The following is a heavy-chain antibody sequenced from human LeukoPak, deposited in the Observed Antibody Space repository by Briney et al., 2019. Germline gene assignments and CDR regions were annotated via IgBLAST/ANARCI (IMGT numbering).Heavy chain of an antibody. V-gene: IGHV5-51*01. D-gene: IGHD3-22*01. CDR3: ARPYYYDSSGYLGRYAFDI. CDR1: GYSFTSYW. CDR2: IYPGDSDT. J-gene: IGHJ3*02. Sequence: GESLKISCKGSGYSFTSYWIGWVRQMPGKGLEWMGIIYPGDSDTRYSPSFQGQVTISADKSISTAYLQWSSLKASDTAMYYCARPYYYDSSGYLGRYAFDIWGQGTMVTVSS.